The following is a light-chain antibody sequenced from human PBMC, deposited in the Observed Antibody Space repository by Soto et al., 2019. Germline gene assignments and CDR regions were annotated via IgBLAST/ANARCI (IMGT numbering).Light chain of an antibody. CDR3: QRYNSYFWA. CDR2: GAS. CDR1: QTVGVR. Sequence: EIVLTQSPATLSSSPGERGTLSCRASQTVGVRLAWYQHKPGQAPRLLIYGASSRATGVPARFSGSRSGTEFTLTISSLQPDDAATYYCQRYNSYFWAFGQGTKVDIK. V-gene: IGKV3-15*01. J-gene: IGKJ1*01.